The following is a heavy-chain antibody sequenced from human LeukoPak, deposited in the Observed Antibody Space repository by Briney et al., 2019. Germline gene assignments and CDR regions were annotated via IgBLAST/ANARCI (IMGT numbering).Heavy chain of an antibody. CDR2: IYYSGST. Sequence: KPSETLSLTCTVSGGSISSGDYYWSWIRQPPGKGLEWIGYIYYSGSTYYNPSLKSRVTISVDTSKNQFSLKLSSATAADTAVYYCARDPLKYYDSSGYRWGQGTLVTVSS. CDR1: GGSISSGDYY. CDR3: ARDPLKYYDSSGYR. V-gene: IGHV4-30-4*08. J-gene: IGHJ4*02. D-gene: IGHD3-22*01.